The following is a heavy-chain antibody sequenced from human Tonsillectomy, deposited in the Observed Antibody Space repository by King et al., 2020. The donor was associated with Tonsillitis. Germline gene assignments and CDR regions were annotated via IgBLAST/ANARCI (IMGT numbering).Heavy chain of an antibody. CDR2: IYYSGNT. D-gene: IGHD5-24*01. J-gene: IGHJ5*02. Sequence: VQLQESGPGLVKPSQTLSLTCTVSGGSISGGAYYWSWIRQHPGKGLEWIGYIYYSGNTYYNPSLKSRLTISVDTSKNQFSLKLSSVTAADTAVYYCVRYEDGVLDPWGQGTLVTVSS. V-gene: IGHV4-31*03. CDR3: VRYEDGVLDP. CDR1: GGSISGGAYY.